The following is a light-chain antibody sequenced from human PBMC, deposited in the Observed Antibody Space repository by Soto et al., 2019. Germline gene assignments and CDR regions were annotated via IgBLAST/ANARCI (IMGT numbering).Light chain of an antibody. J-gene: IGKJ1*01. CDR1: QGVRSA. Sequence: AIQGTQSPSSLSASVGDRVTITCRTSQGVRSALGWYQQKPGKVPKLLIYAASTLQSGVPSRFRGSGSGREFTLTISSLQPEDFETYYCLLDYAYFWAFGQGTKVDIK. CDR3: LLDYAYFWA. V-gene: IGKV1-6*01. CDR2: AAS.